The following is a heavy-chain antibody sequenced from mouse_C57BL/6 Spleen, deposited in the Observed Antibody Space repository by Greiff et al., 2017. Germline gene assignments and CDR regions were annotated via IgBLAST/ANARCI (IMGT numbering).Heavy chain of an antibody. Sequence: VQLQQSGPELVKPGASVKFSCKASGYAFSSYWMNWVKQRPGKGLEWIGRIYPGDGDTNYNGKFKGKATLPAVKSSSTAYMQLSSLTSEDSAVYYCAKRADGYFDVWGTGTTVTVSS. CDR2: IYPGDGDT. V-gene: IGHV1-82*01. J-gene: IGHJ1*03. CDR1: GYAFSSYW. CDR3: AKRADGYFDV.